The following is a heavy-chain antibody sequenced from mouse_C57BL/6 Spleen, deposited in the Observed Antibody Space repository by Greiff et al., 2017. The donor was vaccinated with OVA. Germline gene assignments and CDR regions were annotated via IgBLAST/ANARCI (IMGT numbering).Heavy chain of an antibody. J-gene: IGHJ2*01. CDR3: AREDYYHDY. CDR1: GYTFTDYY. V-gene: IGHV1-26*01. D-gene: IGHD1-1*01. CDR2: INPNNGGT. Sequence: VQLQQSGPELVKPGASVKISCKASGYTFTDYYMNWVKQSHGKSLEWIGDINPNNGGTSYNQKFKGKATLTVDKSSSTAYMELRSLTSEDSAVYYCAREDYYHDYWGQGTTLTVSS.